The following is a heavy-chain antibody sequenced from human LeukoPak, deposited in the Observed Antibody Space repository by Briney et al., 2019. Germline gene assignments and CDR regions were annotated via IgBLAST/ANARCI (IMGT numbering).Heavy chain of an antibody. CDR2: IYYSGST. CDR3: AREVSVAVYYYYYYMDV. CDR1: GVSVSSGSYY. D-gene: IGHD6-19*01. J-gene: IGHJ6*03. V-gene: IGHV4-61*01. Sequence: SETLSLTCTVSGVSVSSGSYYWSWIPQPPGQGLEWNGYIYYSGSTNYNPSLKSRITISVNTPKNQFSLKLSLVTAANTAVYYCAREVSVAVYYYYYYMDVWGKGTTVTVSS.